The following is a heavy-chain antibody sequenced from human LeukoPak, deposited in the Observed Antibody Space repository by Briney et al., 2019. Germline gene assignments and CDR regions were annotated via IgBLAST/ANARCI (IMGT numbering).Heavy chain of an antibody. Sequence: SETLSLTCTVTGGSISNYYWSWIRQPPGQGLECIGHIYYSGRTNYNPSLKSRVTISVDTSKNQCSLKLSSVTAADTAVYFCARRWSGYYAFDIWGQGTMVTVSS. V-gene: IGHV4-59*08. CDR3: ARRWSGYYAFDI. D-gene: IGHD3-3*01. J-gene: IGHJ3*02. CDR1: GGSISNYY. CDR2: IYYSGRT.